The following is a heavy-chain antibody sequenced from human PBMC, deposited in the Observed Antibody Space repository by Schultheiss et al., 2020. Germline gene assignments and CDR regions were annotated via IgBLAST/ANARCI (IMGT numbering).Heavy chain of an antibody. V-gene: IGHV3-11*06. CDR2: ISSSSSYT. J-gene: IGHJ6*03. D-gene: IGHD2-15*01. Sequence: GGSLRLSCAASGFTFSDYYMSWIRQAPGKGLEWVSYISSSSSYTNYADSVKGRFTISRDNAKNSLYLQMNSLRDEDTAVYYCARGTRINCSGGSCSHYYYYYMDVWGKGTTVTVSS. CDR3: ARGTRINCSGGSCSHYYYYYMDV. CDR1: GFTFSDYY.